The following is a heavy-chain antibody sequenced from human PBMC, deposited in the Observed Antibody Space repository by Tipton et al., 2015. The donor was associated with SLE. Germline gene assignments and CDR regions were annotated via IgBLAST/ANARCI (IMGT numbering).Heavy chain of an antibody. V-gene: IGHV3-7*01. J-gene: IGHJ2*01. CDR3: ARVDVGYDSISGNYDWTLDP. CDR2: IKEDGVEQ. D-gene: IGHD3-10*01. Sequence: GSLRLSCAASGFRFSNYSMNWVRQAPGKGLQWVAHIKEDGVEQLYADSVKGRLTISRDNAKSSLFLQLNSLRVDDTAIYYCARVDVGYDSISGNYDWTLDPWGRGTLVTVSP. CDR1: GFRFSNYS.